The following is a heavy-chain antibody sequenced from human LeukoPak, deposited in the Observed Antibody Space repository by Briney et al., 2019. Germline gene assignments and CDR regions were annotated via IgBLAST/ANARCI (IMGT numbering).Heavy chain of an antibody. Sequence: GGSLRLSCAASGFTFSSYWMSWVRRAPGKGLEWVANIKQDGSEKYYVDSVKGRFTISRDNAKNSLYLQMNSLRAEDTAVYYCARETYCSSTSCYEGGWFDPWGQGTLVTVSS. D-gene: IGHD2-2*01. CDR1: GFTFSSYW. V-gene: IGHV3-7*01. CDR2: IKQDGSEK. CDR3: ARETYCSSTSCYEGGWFDP. J-gene: IGHJ5*02.